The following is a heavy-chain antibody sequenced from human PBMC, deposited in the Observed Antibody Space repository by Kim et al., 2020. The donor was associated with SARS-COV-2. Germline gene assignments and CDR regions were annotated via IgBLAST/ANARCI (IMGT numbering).Heavy chain of an antibody. CDR1: GFTFSSYG. J-gene: IGHJ5*02. CDR3: AKGGEITFGGVIGPASHP. Sequence: GGSLRLSCAASGFTFSSYGMHWVRQAPGKGLEWVAVISYDGSNKYYADSVKGRFTISRDNSKNTLYLQMNSLRAEDTAVYYCAKGGEITFGGVIGPASHPWGQGTLVTVSS. V-gene: IGHV3-30*18. CDR2: ISYDGSNK. D-gene: IGHD3-16*02.